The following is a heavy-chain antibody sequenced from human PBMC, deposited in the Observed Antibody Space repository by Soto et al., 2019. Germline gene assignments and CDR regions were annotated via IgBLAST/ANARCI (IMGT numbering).Heavy chain of an antibody. Sequence: EVQLVESGGGLVQPGGSLSLSCAASGFTFSSYSMNWVRQAPGKGLEWVSYISSSSSTIYYADSVKGRFTNSRDNAKNSLYLQMNSLRAEDTAVYYCARGVVVAATSWFEPWGQGTLVTVSS. J-gene: IGHJ5*02. V-gene: IGHV3-48*01. D-gene: IGHD2-15*01. CDR2: ISSSSSTI. CDR1: GFTFSSYS. CDR3: ARGVVVAATSWFEP.